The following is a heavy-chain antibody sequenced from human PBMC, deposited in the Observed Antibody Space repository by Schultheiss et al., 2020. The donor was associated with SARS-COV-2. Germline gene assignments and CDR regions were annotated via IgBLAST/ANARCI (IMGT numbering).Heavy chain of an antibody. J-gene: IGHJ4*02. Sequence: GGSLRLSCAASGFTFSNAWMSWVRQAPGKGLEWVAVIWYDGSNKYYADSVKGRFTISRDNSKNTLYLQMNSLRAEDTAVYYCARGRRYDSSGYYDVHFDYWGQGTLVTVSS. CDR1: GFTFSNAW. V-gene: IGHV3-33*08. CDR3: ARGRRYDSSGYYDVHFDY. D-gene: IGHD3-22*01. CDR2: IWYDGSNK.